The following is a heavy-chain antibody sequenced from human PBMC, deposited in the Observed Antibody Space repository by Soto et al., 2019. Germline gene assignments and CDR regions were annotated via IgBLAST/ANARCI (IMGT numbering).Heavy chain of an antibody. V-gene: IGHV1-18*01. CDR2: INGDNGDT. D-gene: IGHD3-16*01. CDR3: ATHGGDYNAYTGVYSSYGMNV. Sequence: VQLVQSGAEVKQPGASVKVSCKASGYTFTNYGVTWVRQAPGQGLEWMGCINGDNGDTHYAQNVQGKVSMTTDKSTSTVYMELSSLKSADTAVYYCATHGGDYNAYTGVYSSYGMNVGGLGITITFSS. CDR1: GYTFTNYG. J-gene: IGHJ6*02.